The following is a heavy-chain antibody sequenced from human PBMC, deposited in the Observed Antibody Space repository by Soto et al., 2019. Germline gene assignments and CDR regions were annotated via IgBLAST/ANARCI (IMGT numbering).Heavy chain of an antibody. J-gene: IGHJ4*02. D-gene: IGHD2-2*01. Sequence: GGSLRLSCTVSGFAFNNYGINWVRQAPGKGLEWVSSISKSDYTYYSDSVKGRFAISRDNAKSSVSLQMNTLRVEDTAVHYCAREDSIIIPAVSDFWGQGTLVTVSS. CDR1: GFAFNNYG. CDR2: ISKSDYT. V-gene: IGHV3-21*01. CDR3: AREDSIIIPAVSDF.